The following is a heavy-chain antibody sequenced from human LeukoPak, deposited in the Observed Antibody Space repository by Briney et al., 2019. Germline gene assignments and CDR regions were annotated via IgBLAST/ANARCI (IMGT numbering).Heavy chain of an antibody. D-gene: IGHD5-18*01. J-gene: IGHJ4*02. Sequence: GGSLRLSCAASGFTFSSYWMHWVRQVPGKGLVWVSRINSDGSTTNYADSVKGRFTISRDNAKNTLYLQMTSLRAEDTAVYYCGRGYTSRLDYWGQGTLVTVSS. CDR3: GRGYTSRLDY. CDR1: GFTFSSYW. CDR2: INSDGSTT. V-gene: IGHV3-74*01.